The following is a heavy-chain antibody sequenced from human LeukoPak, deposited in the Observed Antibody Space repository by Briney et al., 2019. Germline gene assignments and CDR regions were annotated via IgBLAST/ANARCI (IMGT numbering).Heavy chain of an antibody. D-gene: IGHD1-26*01. Sequence: TSETLSLTCTVSGGSISSSSYYWGWIRQPPGKGLEWIGSIYYSGSTYYNPSLKSRVTISVDTSKNQFSLKLSSVTAADTAVYYCASGGSGSYPPNWFDPWGQGTLVTVSS. V-gene: IGHV4-39*07. J-gene: IGHJ5*02. CDR2: IYYSGST. CDR3: ASGGSGSYPPNWFDP. CDR1: GGSISSSSYY.